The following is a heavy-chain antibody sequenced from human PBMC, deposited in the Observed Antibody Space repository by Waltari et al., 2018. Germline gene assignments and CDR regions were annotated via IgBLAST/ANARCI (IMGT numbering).Heavy chain of an antibody. CDR1: GFTVRSNY. Sequence: EVQLVESGGGLVQPGGSLRLSCAASGFTVRSNYMSWVRQAPGKGLEWVSVIYSGGSTYYADSMKGRFTISRHNSKNTLDLQMNSLRAEDTAVYYCARDTHCSSTSCFNWYFDLWGRGTLVTVSS. D-gene: IGHD2-2*01. CDR3: ARDTHCSSTSCFNWYFDL. CDR2: IYSGGST. J-gene: IGHJ2*01. V-gene: IGHV3-53*04.